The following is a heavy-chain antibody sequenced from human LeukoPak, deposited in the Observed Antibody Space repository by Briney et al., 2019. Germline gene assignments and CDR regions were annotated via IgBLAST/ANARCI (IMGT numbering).Heavy chain of an antibody. CDR3: ASGSGYSGHGSVGY. CDR2: MNPNSGNT. Sequence: ASVKVSCKASAYTFTDYFIHWVRQATGQGLEWMGWMNPNSGNTGYAQKFQGRVTMTRNTSISTAYMELSSLRSEDTAVYYCASGSGYSGHGSVGYWGQGTLVTVSS. J-gene: IGHJ4*02. V-gene: IGHV1-8*02. CDR1: AYTFTDYF. D-gene: IGHD5-12*01.